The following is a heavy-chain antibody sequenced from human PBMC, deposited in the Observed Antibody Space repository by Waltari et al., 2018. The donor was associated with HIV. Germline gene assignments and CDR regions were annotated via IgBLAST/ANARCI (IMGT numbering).Heavy chain of an antibody. D-gene: IGHD6-13*01. CDR3: ARGIIAAAGNWFDP. J-gene: IGHJ5*02. V-gene: IGHV3-66*02. Sequence: EVQLVDSGGGLVQPGGSLRLSCAASGFPVSSNYMSWVRQAPGKGLEWGSVIYSGGSTYYADSVKGRFTISRDNSKNTLYLQMNSLRAEDTAVYYCARGIIAAAGNWFDPWGQGTLVTVSS. CDR1: GFPVSSNY. CDR2: IYSGGST.